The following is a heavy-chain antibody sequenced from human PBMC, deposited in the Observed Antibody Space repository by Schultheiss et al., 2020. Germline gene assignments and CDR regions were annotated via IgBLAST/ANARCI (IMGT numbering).Heavy chain of an antibody. CDR2: IIPIFGTA. J-gene: IGHJ5*02. CDR3: ARGPEGVVVAATPEFWFDP. CDR1: GGTFSSYA. V-gene: IGHV1-69*01. D-gene: IGHD2-15*01. Sequence: SVKVSCKASGGTFSSYAISWVRQAPGQGLEWMGGIIPIFGTANYAQKFQGRVTITADESTSTAYMELSSLRSEDTAVYYCARGPEGVVVAATPEFWFDPWGKGTLVTGSS.